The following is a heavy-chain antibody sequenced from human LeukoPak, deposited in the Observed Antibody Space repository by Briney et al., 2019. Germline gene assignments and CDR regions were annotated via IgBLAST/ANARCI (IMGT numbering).Heavy chain of an antibody. Sequence: QSGGSLRLSCAASGFTLSSYWMHWVRQAPGKGLVWVSRINADGSSTSYADSVKGRFTISRDNAKNTLYLQMNSLRAEDTAVYYCARDLSLPSARYFFDYWGQGTLVTVSS. CDR1: GFTLSSYW. CDR3: ARDLSLPSARYFFDY. J-gene: IGHJ4*02. CDR2: INADGSST. V-gene: IGHV3-74*01. D-gene: IGHD2-2*01.